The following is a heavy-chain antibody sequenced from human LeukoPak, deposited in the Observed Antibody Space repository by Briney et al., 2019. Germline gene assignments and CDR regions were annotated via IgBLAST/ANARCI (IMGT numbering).Heavy chain of an antibody. CDR2: IYYSGST. CDR1: GGSISSGGYY. D-gene: IGHD2-15*01. V-gene: IGHV4-31*03. Sequence: SETLSLTCTVSGGSISSGGYYWSWIRQHPGKGLEWIGYIYYSGSTYYNPSLKSRGNISVDTSKNQFSLKLSSVTAADTAVYYCARHGNYSLAFWGQGALVTVSS. J-gene: IGHJ4*02. CDR3: ARHGNYSLAF.